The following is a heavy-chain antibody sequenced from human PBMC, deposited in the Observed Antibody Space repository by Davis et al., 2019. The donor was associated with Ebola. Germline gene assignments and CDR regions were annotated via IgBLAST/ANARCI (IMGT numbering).Heavy chain of an antibody. V-gene: IGHV1-46*01. Sequence: ASVKVSCKASGYTFTSYYMHWVRQAPGQGLEWMGIINPSGGSTSYAQKFQGRVTMTRDTSTSTVYMELSSLRSEDTAVYYCARAVVAATPDYYYGMDVWGKGTTVTVSS. CDR3: ARAVVAATPDYYYGMDV. CDR2: INPSGGST. J-gene: IGHJ6*04. D-gene: IGHD2-15*01. CDR1: GYTFTSYY.